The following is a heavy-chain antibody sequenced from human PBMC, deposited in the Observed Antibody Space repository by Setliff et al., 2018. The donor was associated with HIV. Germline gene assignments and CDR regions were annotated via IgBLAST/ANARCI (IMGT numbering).Heavy chain of an antibody. V-gene: IGHV4-4*09. CDR3: ARRIDDSGSFPDKNWFDT. J-gene: IGHJ5*02. Sequence: SETLSLTCTVSGDSISSYSWNWIRQSPGGGLEWIGFIFSSGSTKYNPSLQSRVTMSIDKSKNQFSLRLTSLTAADTAVYYCARRIDDSGSFPDKNWFDTWGQGSLVTVSS. CDR2: IFSSGST. CDR1: GDSISSYS. D-gene: IGHD3-10*01.